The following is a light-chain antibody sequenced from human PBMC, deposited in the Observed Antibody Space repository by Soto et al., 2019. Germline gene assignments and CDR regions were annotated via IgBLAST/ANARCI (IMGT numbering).Light chain of an antibody. CDR2: RAS. V-gene: IGKV1-39*01. Sequence: DIQMTKSPSSLSASVGDRVTISCRASQSISTYLNWYQQKPGTAPKLLIYRASSVKSGVPPRFSGSGSGRDFTLTISSLRPEDIATYFCQHSYSSPPWTFGQGTKVDIK. J-gene: IGKJ1*01. CDR3: QHSYSSPPWT. CDR1: QSISTY.